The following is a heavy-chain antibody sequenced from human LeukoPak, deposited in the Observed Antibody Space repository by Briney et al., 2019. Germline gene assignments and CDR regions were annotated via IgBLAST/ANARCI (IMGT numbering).Heavy chain of an antibody. V-gene: IGHV1-2*02. J-gene: IGHJ4*02. CDR3: ARVPGNSSSWSLFDY. Sequence: ASVTVSCKASGYTFTGYYMHWVRQAPGQGLEWMGWINPNSGGTNYAQKFQGRVTMTRDTSISTAYMELSRLRSDDTAVYYCARVPGNSSSWSLFDYWGQGTLVTVSS. D-gene: IGHD6-13*01. CDR2: INPNSGGT. CDR1: GYTFTGYY.